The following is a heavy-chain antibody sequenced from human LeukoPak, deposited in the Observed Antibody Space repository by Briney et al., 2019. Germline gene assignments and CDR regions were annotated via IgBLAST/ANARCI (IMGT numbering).Heavy chain of an antibody. CDR2: INPTGDST. CDR3: ARDNSVGDNAWWFDP. J-gene: IGHJ5*02. V-gene: IGHV1-46*01. D-gene: IGHD1-26*01. Sequence: ASVKVSCKASGYTFTSYYMHWVRQAPGQRLEWMGLINPTGDSTGYAQKFQGRVTMTRDMSTSTDYMELSSLRSEDTAIYYCARDNSVGDNAWWFDPWGQGTLVTVSS. CDR1: GYTFTSYY.